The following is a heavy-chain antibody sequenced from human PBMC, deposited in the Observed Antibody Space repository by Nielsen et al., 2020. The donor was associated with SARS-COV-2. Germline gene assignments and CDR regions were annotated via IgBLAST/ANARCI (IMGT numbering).Heavy chain of an antibody. CDR2: VYYSGST. CDR3: ARAMITMIVVVPLIDAFDI. D-gene: IGHD3-22*01. Sequence: SETLSLTCTVSGGSISSGGYYWSWIRQPPGKGLEWIWYVYYSGSTYYNPSLKSRVTISVDTSKNQFSLKLSSVTAADTAVYYCARAMITMIVVVPLIDAFDIWGQGTMVTVSS. CDR1: GGSISSGGYY. V-gene: IGHV4-31*03. J-gene: IGHJ3*02.